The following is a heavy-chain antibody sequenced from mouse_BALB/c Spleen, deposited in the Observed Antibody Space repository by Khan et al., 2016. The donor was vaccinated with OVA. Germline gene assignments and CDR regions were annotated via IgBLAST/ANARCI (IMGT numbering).Heavy chain of an antibody. D-gene: IGHD1-1*01. CDR2: ISYSGVT. CDR1: GYSITSGYA. V-gene: IGHV3-2*02. Sequence: VQLKESGPGLVKPSQSLSLTCTVTGYSITSGYAWNWIRQFPGNKLEWMGYISYSGVTSYTPSLKSRISITRDTSKNQFFLQLNSVTTEDTATYYCARRNNYGDDFDYWGQGTTLTVSS. CDR3: ARRNNYGDDFDY. J-gene: IGHJ2*01.